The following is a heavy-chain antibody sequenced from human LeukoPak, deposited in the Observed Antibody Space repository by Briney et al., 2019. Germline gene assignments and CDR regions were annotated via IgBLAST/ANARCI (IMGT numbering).Heavy chain of an antibody. Sequence: PGGSLRLSCAASGFSFTNYAMNWVRQAPGKGLEWVSVIIASSGATVYADSVKGRFTISRDISKNTLYLQMNNLRVEDTAVYYCVKGAYDYIEVAYFDFWGQGILVTVSS. D-gene: IGHD5-12*01. CDR1: GFSFTNYA. CDR3: VKGAYDYIEVAYFDF. J-gene: IGHJ4*01. V-gene: IGHV3-23*01. CDR2: IIASSGAT.